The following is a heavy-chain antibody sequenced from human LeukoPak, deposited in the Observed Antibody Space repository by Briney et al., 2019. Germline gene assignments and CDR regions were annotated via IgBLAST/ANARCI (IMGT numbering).Heavy chain of an antibody. J-gene: IGHJ4*02. D-gene: IGHD6-6*01. V-gene: IGHV4-30-2*01. CDR2: IYHSGGT. CDR1: GGSLSSTDYY. Sequence: SETLSLTCTVSGGSLSSTDYYWTWIRQPPGKGLEWIGYIYHSGGTYYNPSLKSRVTISVDRSKNQFSLKLSSVTAADTAVYYCARTGAARLDYWGQGTLVTVSS. CDR3: ARTGAARLDY.